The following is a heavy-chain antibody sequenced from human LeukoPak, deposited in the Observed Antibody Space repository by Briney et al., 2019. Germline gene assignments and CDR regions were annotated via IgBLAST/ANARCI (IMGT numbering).Heavy chain of an antibody. Sequence: SETLSLTCAVDGGSFSGYYWSWIRQPPGKGLEWIGEINHSGSTNYNPSLKSRVTISVDTSKNQFSLKLSSVTAADTAVYYCARGTKIQLWLNFDYWGQGTLATVSS. CDR3: ARGTKIQLWLNFDY. J-gene: IGHJ4*02. CDR1: GGSFSGYY. D-gene: IGHD5-18*01. CDR2: INHSGST. V-gene: IGHV4-34*01.